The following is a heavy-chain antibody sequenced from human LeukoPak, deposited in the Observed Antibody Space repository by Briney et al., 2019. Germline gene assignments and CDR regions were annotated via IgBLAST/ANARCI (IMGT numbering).Heavy chain of an antibody. CDR1: GGSISSSSYY. CDR2: IYYSEST. Sequence: SETLSLTCTVSGGSISSSSYYWGWIRQPPGKGLEWIGSIYYSESTHYNPSLKSRVTISVDTSKNQFSLRLSSVTAADTAVYHCARQTIVVVEVGWFDPWGQGTLVTVSS. D-gene: IGHD2-2*01. V-gene: IGHV4-39*01. J-gene: IGHJ5*02. CDR3: ARQTIVVVEVGWFDP.